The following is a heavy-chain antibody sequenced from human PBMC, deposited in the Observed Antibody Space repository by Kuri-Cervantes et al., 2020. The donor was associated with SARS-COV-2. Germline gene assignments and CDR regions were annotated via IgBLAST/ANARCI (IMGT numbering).Heavy chain of an antibody. CDR1: GGSISSYY. Sequence: SETLSLTCTVSGGSISSYYWSWIRRPPGKGLEWIGYIYYSGSTNYNPSLKSRVTISVDTSKNQFSLKLSSVTAADTAVYYCAREGSGWYGEDYYYYGMDVWGQGTTVTVSS. CDR2: IYYSGST. V-gene: IGHV4-59*01. CDR3: AREGSGWYGEDYYYYGMDV. J-gene: IGHJ6*02. D-gene: IGHD6-19*01.